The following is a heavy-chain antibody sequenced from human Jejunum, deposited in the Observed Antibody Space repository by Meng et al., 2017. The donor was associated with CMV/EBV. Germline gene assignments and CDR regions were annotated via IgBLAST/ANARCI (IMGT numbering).Heavy chain of an antibody. CDR3: TKSLYYYGSESYYSLDS. CDR1: FTFSDYA. J-gene: IGHJ4*02. CDR2: VSGSGAIT. Sequence: FTFSDYAMTWVGQAPGKGLEWVSFVSGSGAITYDGDYVESRFTISRDNSKNMVYLLMNSLRVDDTAVYYCTKSLYYYGSESYYSLDSWGLGTLVTVSS. D-gene: IGHD3-10*01. V-gene: IGHV3-23*01.